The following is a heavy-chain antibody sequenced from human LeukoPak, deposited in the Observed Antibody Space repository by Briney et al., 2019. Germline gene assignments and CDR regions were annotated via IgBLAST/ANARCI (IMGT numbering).Heavy chain of an antibody. CDR2: INPTSGGT. J-gene: IGHJ4*02. Sequence: ASVKVSCKASGYTFTGYYMHWVRQAPGQGLEWMGWINPTSGGTNYAQKFQGRVTMTRDTSISTAYMELSRLTSDDTAVYYCARLRQTGSDIDYWGQGTLVSVSS. V-gene: IGHV1-2*02. CDR1: GYTFTGYY. CDR3: ARLRQTGSDIDY. D-gene: IGHD1-1*01.